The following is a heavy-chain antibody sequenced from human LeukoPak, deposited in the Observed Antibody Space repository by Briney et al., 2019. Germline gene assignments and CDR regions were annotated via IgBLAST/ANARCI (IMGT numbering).Heavy chain of an antibody. Sequence: MTGGSLRLSCAASGFTFSSYSMNWVRQAPGKGLEWVSSISSSSSYIYYADSVKGRFTISRDNAKNSLYLQMNSLRAEDTAVYYCARQETSSSWYLVTPVPLFDYWGQGTLVTVSS. V-gene: IGHV3-21*01. CDR3: ARQETSSSWYLVTPVPLFDY. CDR2: ISSSSSYI. CDR1: GFTFSSYS. D-gene: IGHD6-13*01. J-gene: IGHJ4*02.